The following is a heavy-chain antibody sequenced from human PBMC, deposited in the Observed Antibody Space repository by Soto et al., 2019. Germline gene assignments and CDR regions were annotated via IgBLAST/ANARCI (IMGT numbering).Heavy chain of an antibody. CDR1: GASISGYH. V-gene: IGHV4-4*08. J-gene: IGHJ4*02. CDR2: ISYSGAT. Sequence: PSETLSLTCTVSGASISGYHWSWIRQFPGKGLECLGYISYSGATNYNPSLKSRVTMSIDTSKNQFSLQLNSVTAADTAVYYCTTDGQQWLVDDDYWGRGTLVTVSS. D-gene: IGHD6-19*01. CDR3: TTDGQQWLVDDDY.